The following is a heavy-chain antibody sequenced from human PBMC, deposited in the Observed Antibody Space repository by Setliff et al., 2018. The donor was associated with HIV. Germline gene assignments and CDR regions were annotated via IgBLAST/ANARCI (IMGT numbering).Heavy chain of an antibody. CDR1: GSTFVNYV. V-gene: IGHV1-69*05. J-gene: IGHJ6*03. Sequence: SVKVSCKSSGSTFVNYVISWVRQAPGQGLEWMGGIIPIFGTANYAQKFQGRVTMTRDTSTSTVYMELSSLRSEDTAVYYCARALYYGDYEGRGDYYYYMDVWGKGTTVTVSS. CDR3: ARALYYGDYEGRGDYYYYMDV. CDR2: IIPIFGTA. D-gene: IGHD4-17*01.